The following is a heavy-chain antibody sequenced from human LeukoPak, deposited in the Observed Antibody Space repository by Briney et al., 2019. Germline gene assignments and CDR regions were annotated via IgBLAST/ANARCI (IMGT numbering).Heavy chain of an antibody. CDR1: GFTFRSYS. CDR3: ARCPTIPIAAAGTGYYYGMDV. Sequence: PGGSLRLSCAASGFTFRSYSMIWIRQAPGKGLEWVPSISSSSSYIYYADSVKGRFTISRDNAKNSLYLQMNSLRAEDTAVYYCARCPTIPIAAAGTGYYYGMDVWGQGTTVTVSS. J-gene: IGHJ6*02. V-gene: IGHV3-21*01. D-gene: IGHD6-13*01. CDR2: ISSSSSYI.